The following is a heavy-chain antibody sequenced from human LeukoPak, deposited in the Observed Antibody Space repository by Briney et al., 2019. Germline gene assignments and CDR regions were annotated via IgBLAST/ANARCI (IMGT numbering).Heavy chain of an antibody. V-gene: IGHV3-23*01. CDR1: GFTFSSYA. J-gene: IGHJ4*02. CDR3: AKDRSPIAARLFDY. CDR2: ISDSGGDT. D-gene: IGHD6-6*01. Sequence: GRSLRLSCAASGFTFSSYAMSWVRQAPGKGLEWVSAISDSGGDTYYADSVKGRFTISRDNSKHTLYLQMNSLRAEDTAVYYCAKDRSPIAARLFDYWGQGTLVTVSS.